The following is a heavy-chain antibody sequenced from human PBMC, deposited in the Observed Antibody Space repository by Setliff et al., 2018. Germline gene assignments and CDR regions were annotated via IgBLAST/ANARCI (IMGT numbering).Heavy chain of an antibody. J-gene: IGHJ4*02. Sequence: SETLSLTCTLSGGSISTYYWSWIRQPPGKGLEFIGYVYYNGNANYSPSLKSRVIISVETSKNQFSLNLKSVTAADTAVYYCARGGTFRYFDYWGQGALVTVSS. CDR1: GGSISTYY. D-gene: IGHD5-12*01. CDR3: ARGGTFRYFDY. CDR2: VYYNGNA. V-gene: IGHV4-59*01.